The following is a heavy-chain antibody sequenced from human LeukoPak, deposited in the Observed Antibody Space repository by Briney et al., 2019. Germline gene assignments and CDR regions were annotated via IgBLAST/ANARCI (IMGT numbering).Heavy chain of an antibody. CDR1: GFTFSSYE. CDR2: ISGTSGST. CDR3: AKGYSYGYSDKFDY. J-gene: IGHJ4*02. D-gene: IGHD5-18*01. Sequence: PGGSLRLSCAASGFTFSSYEMNWVRQAPGKGLEWVSGISGTSGSTYYADSVKGRFTISRDNSKNTLYMQMNSLRADDTAVYYCAKGYSYGYSDKFDYWGQGTLVTVSS. V-gene: IGHV3-23*01.